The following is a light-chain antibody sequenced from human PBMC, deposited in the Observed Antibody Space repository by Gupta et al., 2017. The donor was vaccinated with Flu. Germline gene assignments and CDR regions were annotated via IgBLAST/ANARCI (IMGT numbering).Light chain of an antibody. CDR1: SSKIGAGFD. Sequence: QSVLTQPPSVSGAPGQRVTISCIVSSSKIGAGFDVHWYQQVPGTTPNLLIYGNDNRRSGVPARFSGSKYATSASVATTGLQAEDEADYYWQSFENSRSGWVFGGGTKLTVL. CDR2: GND. CDR3: QSFENSRSGWV. V-gene: IGLV1-40*01. J-gene: IGLJ3*02.